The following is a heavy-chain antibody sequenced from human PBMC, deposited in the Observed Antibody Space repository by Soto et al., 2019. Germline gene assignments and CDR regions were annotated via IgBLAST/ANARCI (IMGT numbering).Heavy chain of an antibody. CDR3: AKDHYDYIWGSFPVFDY. CDR1: GFTFSSYG. Sequence: GGSLRLSCAASGFTFSSYGMHWVRQAPGKGLEWVAVISYDGSNKYYADSVKGRFTISRDNSKNTLYLQMNSLRAEDTAVYYCAKDHYDYIWGSFPVFDYGGQGTLVTVSS. J-gene: IGHJ4*02. D-gene: IGHD3-16*01. V-gene: IGHV3-30*18. CDR2: ISYDGSNK.